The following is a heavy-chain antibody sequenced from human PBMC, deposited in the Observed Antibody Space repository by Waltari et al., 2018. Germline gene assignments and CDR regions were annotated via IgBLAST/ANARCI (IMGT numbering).Heavy chain of an antibody. CDR3: ARDPPGRGYYHTYYMDV. D-gene: IGHD2-8*02. Sequence: QVQLVQSGAEGKKPGSSVKVPCKAFRGTFRSSAITWVRQAPGQGLEWMGRIIPMFGTTNYAQKFQGRVTITADKSTSTAYMELSGLRSEDTAVYYCARDPPGRGYYHTYYMDVWGKGTTVTISS. V-gene: IGHV1-69*13. CDR1: RGTFRSSA. J-gene: IGHJ6*03. CDR2: IIPMFGTT.